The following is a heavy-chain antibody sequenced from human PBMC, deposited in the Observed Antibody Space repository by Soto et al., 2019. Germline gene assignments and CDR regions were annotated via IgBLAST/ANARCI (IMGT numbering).Heavy chain of an antibody. CDR3: ARGGVVPAAIRGSFDY. CDR2: INPSGGST. J-gene: IGHJ4*02. Sequence: ASVKVSCKASGYTFTSYYMHWVRQAPGQGLEWMGIINPSGGSTSYAQKFQGRVTMTRDTSTSTVYMELSSLRSEDTAVYYCARGGVVPAAIRGSFDYWGQGTLVTVS. CDR1: GYTFTSYY. V-gene: IGHV1-46*03. D-gene: IGHD2-2*01.